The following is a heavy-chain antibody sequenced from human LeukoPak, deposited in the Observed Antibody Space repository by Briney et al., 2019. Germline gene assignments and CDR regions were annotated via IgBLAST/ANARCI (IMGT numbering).Heavy chain of an antibody. CDR1: GDSISMHY. CDR2: IDHTGST. D-gene: IGHD1-26*01. Sequence: SETLSLICSVPGDSISMHYWSWIRQPPGKGLEWIGYIDHTGSTNYNPSLNSRVTISVDTSKNQFSLKLSSVTAADTAVYYCAKSGGYGLIDYWGQGTLVTVSS. CDR3: AKSGGYGLIDY. V-gene: IGHV4-59*11. J-gene: IGHJ4*02.